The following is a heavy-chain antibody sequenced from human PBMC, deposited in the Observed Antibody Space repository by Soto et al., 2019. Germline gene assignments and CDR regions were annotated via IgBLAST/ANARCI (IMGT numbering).Heavy chain of an antibody. V-gene: IGHV4-61*05. J-gene: IGHJ6*03. CDR1: NGSISSRSSY. CDR2: TYYTGRT. D-gene: IGHD3-3*01. CDR3: ARNQAGTVFGQPTHFYYMDV. Sequence: PSETLSLTCIVSNGSISSRSSYWGWIRQTPGKGLEWIGYTYYTGRTDFNPSLKSRLSMSVDTSKNQFSLELTSVTAADTAVYYCARNQAGTVFGQPTHFYYMDVCGKGTTVTVSS.